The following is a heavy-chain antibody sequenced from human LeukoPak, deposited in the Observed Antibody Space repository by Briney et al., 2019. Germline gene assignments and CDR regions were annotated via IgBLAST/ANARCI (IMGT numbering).Heavy chain of an antibody. J-gene: IGHJ4*02. Sequence: GGSLRLSCAASGFTVSSNYMSWVRQAPGKGLEWVSVIYSGGSTFYADSVRGRFTISRDNSKNTLYLQMNSLRAEDTAVYYCARDVPGSSSWSDFDYWGQGTLVTVSS. CDR3: ARDVPGSSSWSDFDY. D-gene: IGHD6-13*01. CDR1: GFTVSSNY. CDR2: IYSGGST. V-gene: IGHV3-66*01.